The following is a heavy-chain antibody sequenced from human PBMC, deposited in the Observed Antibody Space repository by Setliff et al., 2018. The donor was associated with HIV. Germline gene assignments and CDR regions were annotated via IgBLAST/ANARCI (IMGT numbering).Heavy chain of an antibody. J-gene: IGHJ4*02. D-gene: IGHD1-1*01. CDR3: ARVIGWNDAGDY. CDR1: GGSFSGYF. Sequence: PSETLSLTCAIYGGSFSGYFWIWIRQPPGKGLEWIGEINHSGSTNYNPSLKSRVTISVDTSKNQFSLKLSFVTAADTAVYYCARVIGWNDAGDYWGRGTLVTVSS. CDR2: INHSGST. V-gene: IGHV4-34*01.